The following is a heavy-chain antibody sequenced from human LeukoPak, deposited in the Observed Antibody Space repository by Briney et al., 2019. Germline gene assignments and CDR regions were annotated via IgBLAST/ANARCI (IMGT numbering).Heavy chain of an antibody. CDR3: AKGPSGYYGLFDY. CDR1: GFTFSSYA. D-gene: IGHD3-22*01. CDR2: ISYDGSSK. V-gene: IGHV3-30-3*01. Sequence: SGRSLRLSCAASGFTFSSYAMHWVRQAPGKGLEWVAVISYDGSSKYYADSVKGRFTISRDNSKNTLYLQMNSLRAEDTAVYYCAKGPSGYYGLFDYWGQGTLVTVSS. J-gene: IGHJ4*02.